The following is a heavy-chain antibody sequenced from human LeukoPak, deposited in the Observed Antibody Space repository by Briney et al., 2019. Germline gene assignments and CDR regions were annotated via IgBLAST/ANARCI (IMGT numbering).Heavy chain of an antibody. CDR3: ARLPGIAAV. Sequence: SETLSLTCTVSGGSTSRYYWSWIRQPPGKSLEWIGYIYDSGSTAYNPSLKSRVTISIDTSNNRFSLNLTSVTGADTAVYYCARLPGIAAVWGQGTLVIVSS. CDR1: GGSTSRYY. J-gene: IGHJ1*01. CDR2: IYDSGST. D-gene: IGHD6-13*01. V-gene: IGHV4-59*08.